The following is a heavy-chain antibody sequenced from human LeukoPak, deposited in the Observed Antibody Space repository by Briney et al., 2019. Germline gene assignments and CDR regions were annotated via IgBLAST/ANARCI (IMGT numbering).Heavy chain of an antibody. Sequence: GESLKISCKGSGYSSTSYWISWVRQMPGKGLEWMGRSDPGDSYTNYSPSFQGHVTISADKSISTAYLQWSSLKASDTAMYYCGIFYCSSTSCYSPRGDAFDIWGQGTMVTVSS. D-gene: IGHD2-2*01. CDR2: SDPGDSYT. CDR1: GYSSTSYW. CDR3: GIFYCSSTSCYSPRGDAFDI. V-gene: IGHV5-10-1*01. J-gene: IGHJ3*02.